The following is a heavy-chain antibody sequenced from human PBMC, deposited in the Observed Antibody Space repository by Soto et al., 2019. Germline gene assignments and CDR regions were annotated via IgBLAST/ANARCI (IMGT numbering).Heavy chain of an antibody. D-gene: IGHD2-15*01. CDR2: INHRGST. CDR3: ARVGIVVVVAAYFDY. Sequence: QVQLQQWGAGLLKPSETLSLTCAVYGGSFSGYYWSWIRQPPGKGLEWIGEINHRGSTNYNPSLKSRVTISVDTSKNQFSLKLSSVTAADTAVYYCARVGIVVVVAAYFDYWGQGTLVTVSS. J-gene: IGHJ4*02. V-gene: IGHV4-34*01. CDR1: GGSFSGYY.